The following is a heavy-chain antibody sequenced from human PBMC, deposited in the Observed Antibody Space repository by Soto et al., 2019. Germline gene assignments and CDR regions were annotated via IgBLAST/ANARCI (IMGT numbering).Heavy chain of an antibody. CDR3: ARGLVVPAAIEVGAFDI. CDR2: ISSSGSTI. V-gene: IGHV3-11*01. J-gene: IGHJ3*02. D-gene: IGHD2-2*02. CDR1: GFTFSDYY. Sequence: GSLRLSCAASGFTFSDYYMSWIRQAPGKGLEWVSYISSSGSTIYYADSVKGRFTISRDNAKNSLYLQMNSLRAEDTAVYYCARGLVVPAAIEVGAFDIWGQGTMVTVSS.